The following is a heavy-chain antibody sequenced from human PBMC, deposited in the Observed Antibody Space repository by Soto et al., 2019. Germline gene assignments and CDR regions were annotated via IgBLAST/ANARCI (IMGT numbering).Heavy chain of an antibody. CDR3: AKDYSGGGSSTSLGHY. V-gene: IGHV3-23*01. CDR1: GFTFSSYA. Sequence: PGGSLRLSCAASGFTFSSYAMSWVRQAPGKGLEWVSAISGSGGSTYYADSVKGRFTISRDNSKNTLYLQMNSLRAEDTAVYYCAKDYSGGGSSTSLGHYWGQGTLVTVSS. D-gene: IGHD2-2*01. J-gene: IGHJ4*02. CDR2: ISGSGGST.